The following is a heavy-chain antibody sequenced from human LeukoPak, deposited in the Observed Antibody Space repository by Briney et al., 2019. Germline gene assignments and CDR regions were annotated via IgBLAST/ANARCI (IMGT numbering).Heavy chain of an antibody. D-gene: IGHD1-26*01. Sequence: PGGSLRLSCAASGFSFSRHWMNWVRQPPGKGLEWVANIKEDGSEKYYVDSVKGRFTISRDDAKRTVDLQMDNLRAEDTAIYYCAYRNNFEYWGQGALVTVSS. J-gene: IGHJ4*02. V-gene: IGHV3-7*05. CDR2: IKEDGSEK. CDR3: AYRNNFEY. CDR1: GFSFSRHW.